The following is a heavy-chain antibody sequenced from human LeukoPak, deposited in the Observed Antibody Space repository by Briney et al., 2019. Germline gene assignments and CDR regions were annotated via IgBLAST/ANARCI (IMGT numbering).Heavy chain of an antibody. Sequence: GGSLRLSCAASGFTFSSYSMNWVRQAPGKGLEGVAYISSSSSTIYYADSVKGRFTISRDNARNSLYLQMNRLRAEDTAVYYCARDSGGSYYHVDAFDIWGQGTMVTVSS. D-gene: IGHD1-26*01. CDR2: ISSSSSTI. CDR3: ARDSGGSYYHVDAFDI. J-gene: IGHJ3*02. CDR1: GFTFSSYS. V-gene: IGHV3-48*01.